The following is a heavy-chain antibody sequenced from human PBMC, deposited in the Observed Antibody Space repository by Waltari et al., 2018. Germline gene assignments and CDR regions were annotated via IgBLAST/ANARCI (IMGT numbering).Heavy chain of an antibody. Sequence: QVQLVESGGGVVQPGRSLRLSCAASGFTFSSYAMHWGRQAPGKGLEWVAVISYDGSNKYYADSVKGRFTISRDNSKNTLYLQMNSLRAEDTAVYYCARVFGDYSPYDYWGQGTLVTVSS. CDR3: ARVFGDYSPYDY. J-gene: IGHJ4*02. CDR1: GFTFSSYA. CDR2: ISYDGSNK. V-gene: IGHV3-30-3*01. D-gene: IGHD4-17*01.